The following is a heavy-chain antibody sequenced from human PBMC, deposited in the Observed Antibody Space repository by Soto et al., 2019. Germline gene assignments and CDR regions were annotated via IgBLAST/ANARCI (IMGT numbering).Heavy chain of an antibody. J-gene: IGHJ4*02. Sequence: GGSLRLSCAASGFTFSTYAMHWVRQAPGKGLEWVAVISYDGSNKYYADSVKGRFTISRDNSKSTLYLQMNSLRAEDTAVYYCARDREVTAIHYFDSWGQGALVTVS. CDR2: ISYDGSNK. CDR1: GFTFSTYA. CDR3: ARDREVTAIHYFDS. V-gene: IGHV3-30-3*01. D-gene: IGHD2-21*02.